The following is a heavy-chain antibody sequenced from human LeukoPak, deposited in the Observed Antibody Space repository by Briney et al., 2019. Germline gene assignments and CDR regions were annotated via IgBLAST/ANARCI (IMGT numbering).Heavy chain of an antibody. Sequence: PGGSLRLSCAASGFTFSSYAMSWVRQAPGKGLEWVSAISGSGGSTYYADSVKGRFTISRDNSKNTLYLQMNSLRAEDTAVYYCARDPGYDILTGYSPFDYWGQGTLVAVSS. CDR3: ARDPGYDILTGYSPFDY. CDR1: GFTFSSYA. J-gene: IGHJ4*02. CDR2: ISGSGGST. V-gene: IGHV3-23*01. D-gene: IGHD3-9*01.